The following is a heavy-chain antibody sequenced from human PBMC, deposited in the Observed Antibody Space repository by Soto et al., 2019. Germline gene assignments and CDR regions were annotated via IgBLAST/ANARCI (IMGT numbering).Heavy chain of an antibody. Sequence: GGSLRLSCAASGFTFSSYAMHWVRQAPGKGLEWVAVISYDGSNKYYADSVKGRFTISRDNSKNTLYLQMNSLRAEDTAVYYCARDSVRGVTYYYYGMDVWGQGTTVTVSS. CDR1: GFTFSSYA. V-gene: IGHV3-30-3*01. D-gene: IGHD3-10*01. CDR2: ISYDGSNK. J-gene: IGHJ6*02. CDR3: ARDSVRGVTYYYYGMDV.